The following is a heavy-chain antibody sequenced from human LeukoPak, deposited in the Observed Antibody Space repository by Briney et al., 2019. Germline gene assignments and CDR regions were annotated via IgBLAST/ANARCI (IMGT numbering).Heavy chain of an antibody. D-gene: IGHD3-16*02. CDR1: GFTFSSYA. Sequence: GGSLRLSCAASGFTFSSYAMSWVRQAPGKGLEWVGFIRSKAYGGTTEYAASVKGRFTVSRDDSKSIAYLQMNSLKTEDTAVYYCTRDPLWGITFGGVIEHLFDYWGQGTLVTVSS. J-gene: IGHJ4*02. CDR3: TRDPLWGITFGGVIEHLFDY. CDR2: IRSKAYGGTT. V-gene: IGHV3-49*04.